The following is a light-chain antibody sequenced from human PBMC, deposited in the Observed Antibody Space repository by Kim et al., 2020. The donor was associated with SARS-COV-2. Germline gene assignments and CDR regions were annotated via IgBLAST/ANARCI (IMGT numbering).Light chain of an antibody. Sequence: DIQMTQSPSSLSASVGDRVTITCQASQDISTRLNWYLQRPGKAPKLLIYDAFNVEVGVPARFSGRGSGRDFTLTISRLQPEDIGTYYCQQYEMLPPVTFGRGTKLEI. CDR1: QDISTR. J-gene: IGKJ4*01. V-gene: IGKV1-33*01. CDR3: QQYEMLPPVT. CDR2: DAF.